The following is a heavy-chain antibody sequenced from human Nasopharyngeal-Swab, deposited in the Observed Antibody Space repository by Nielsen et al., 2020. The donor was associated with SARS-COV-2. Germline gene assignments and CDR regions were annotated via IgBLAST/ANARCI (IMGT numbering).Heavy chain of an antibody. V-gene: IGHV3-23*01. CDR2: IRAAGDST. CDR1: GFTFSSYA. J-gene: IGHJ4*02. Sequence: GGSLRLSCAASGFTFSSYAMSWVREAPGKGLEWVSTIRAAGDSTFYADSVKGQFTISRDKSKNTAYLQMNSLRAEDTAVYYCAKGGYTSFFDYWGQGTLVTVSS. D-gene: IGHD5-18*01. CDR3: AKGGYTSFFDY.